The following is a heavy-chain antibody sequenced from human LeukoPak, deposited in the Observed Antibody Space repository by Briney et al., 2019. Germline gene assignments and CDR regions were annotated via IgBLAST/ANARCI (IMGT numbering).Heavy chain of an antibody. V-gene: IGHV1-69*05. CDR2: IIPIFGTA. J-gene: IGHJ4*02. D-gene: IGHD3-10*01. CDR3: ARESMVRGVNNSDY. Sequence: SVKVSCKASGGTFSSYAISWVRQAPGQGLEWMGRIIPIFGTANYAQKFQGRVTITTDESTSTAYMELSSLRSEDTAVYHCARESMVRGVNNSDYWGQGTLVTVSS. CDR1: GGTFSSYA.